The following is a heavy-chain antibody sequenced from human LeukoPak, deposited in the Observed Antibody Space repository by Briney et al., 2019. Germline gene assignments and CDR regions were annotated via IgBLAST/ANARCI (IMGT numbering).Heavy chain of an antibody. D-gene: IGHD1-26*01. CDR1: GFTFSSYW. CDR3: ARRGAAPWFVYFDY. Sequence: GGSLRLSCAASGFTFSSYWMSWVREAPGKGLEWVANIKQDGSEKYYVDSVKGRFTISRDNAKNSLYLQMNSLRAEDTAVYYCARRGAAPWFVYFDYWGQGTLVTVSS. V-gene: IGHV3-7*03. J-gene: IGHJ4*02. CDR2: IKQDGSEK.